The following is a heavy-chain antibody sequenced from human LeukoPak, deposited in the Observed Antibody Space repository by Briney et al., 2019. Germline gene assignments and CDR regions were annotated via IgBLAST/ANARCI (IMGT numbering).Heavy chain of an antibody. J-gene: IGHJ4*02. D-gene: IGHD2-15*01. Sequence: PGGSLRLSCAASGFTFDNYAMSWVRQAPGKGLEWVSGVSDGAGRTPYADSVTGRFTISRDNARRILYLQMNSLRAEDTAVYYCAKDVCNGAGCHFFDYWGQGTLVTVSS. CDR1: GFTFDNYA. V-gene: IGHV3-23*01. CDR3: AKDVCNGAGCHFFDY. CDR2: VSDGAGRT.